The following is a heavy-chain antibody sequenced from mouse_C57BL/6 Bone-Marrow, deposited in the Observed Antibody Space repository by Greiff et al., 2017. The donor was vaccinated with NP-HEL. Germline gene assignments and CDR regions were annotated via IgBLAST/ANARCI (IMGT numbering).Heavy chain of an antibody. J-gene: IGHJ1*03. V-gene: IGHV1-62-2*01. D-gene: IGHD4-1*01. Sequence: QVQLKESGAELVKPGASVKLSCKASGYTFTEYTIHWVKQRSGQGLEWIGWFYSGSGSIKYNEKFKDKATLTADKSSSTVYMELSRLTSEDSAVYFCARHEEGTNWDWYFDVWGTGTTVTVSS. CDR2: FYSGSGSI. CDR3: ARHEEGTNWDWYFDV. CDR1: GYTFTEYT.